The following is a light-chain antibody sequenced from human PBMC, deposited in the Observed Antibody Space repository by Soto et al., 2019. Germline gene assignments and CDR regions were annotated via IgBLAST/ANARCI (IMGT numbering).Light chain of an antibody. CDR2: DTS. CDR3: QQYGTSPPLT. Sequence: EIVLTQSPGTLSLSPGERATLSCRASQSVNNYLAWYQQKRGQAPRLLIYDTSSRATGIPDRFSGTGSATDFTLTISRLEPEDFAVYYCQQYGTSPPLTFGGGTKVDIK. V-gene: IGKV3-20*01. J-gene: IGKJ4*01. CDR1: QSVNNY.